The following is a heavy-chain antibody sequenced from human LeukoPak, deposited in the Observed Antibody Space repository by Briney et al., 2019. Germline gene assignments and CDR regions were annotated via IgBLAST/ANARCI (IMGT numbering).Heavy chain of an antibody. D-gene: IGHD3-9*01. CDR1: GGTFSSYA. Sequence: ASVKVSCKASGGTFSSYAISWVRQAPGQGLEWMGRIIPILGIANYAQKFQGRVTITADKSTSTAYIELSSLRSEDTAVYYCARGSHFYDILTGYCDYWGQGTLVTVSS. CDR3: ARGSHFYDILTGYCDY. J-gene: IGHJ4*02. V-gene: IGHV1-69*04. CDR2: IIPILGIA.